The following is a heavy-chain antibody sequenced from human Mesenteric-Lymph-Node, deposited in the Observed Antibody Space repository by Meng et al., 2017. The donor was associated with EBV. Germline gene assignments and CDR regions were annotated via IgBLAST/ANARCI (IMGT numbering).Heavy chain of an antibody. CDR1: GGSISISSSY. D-gene: IGHD2-15*01. CDR2: IYYSGST. Sequence: QLQVRGQGPVLVRPPETRSLTCTVSGGSISISSSYWGWIRQPPGKGLEWIGNIYYSGSTYYNPSLKSRVTISLDTSKSQFSLKLSSVTAADTAVYYCARDRAVVVAATPNWFDPWGQGTLVTVSS. CDR3: ARDRAVVVAATPNWFDP. J-gene: IGHJ5*02. V-gene: IGHV4-39*07.